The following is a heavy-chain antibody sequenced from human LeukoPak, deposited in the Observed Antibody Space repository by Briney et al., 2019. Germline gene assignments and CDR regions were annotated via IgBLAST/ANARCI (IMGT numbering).Heavy chain of an antibody. V-gene: IGHV4-61*01. J-gene: IGHJ5*02. D-gene: IGHD1-26*01. CDR3: AREGIVGATIDP. CDR2: IYYSGST. CDR1: GGSISSSSYY. Sequence: SETLSLTCTVSGGSISSSSYYWGWIRQPPGKGLEWIGYIYYSGSTNYNPSLKSRVTISVDTSKNQFSLKLSSVTAADTAVYYCAREGIVGATIDPWGQGTLVTVSS.